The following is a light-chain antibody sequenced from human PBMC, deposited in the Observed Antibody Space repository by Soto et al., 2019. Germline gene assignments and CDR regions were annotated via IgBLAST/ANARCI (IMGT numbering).Light chain of an antibody. Sequence: EIVLTQSPGTLSLVPGQRATLSCRASQSVRSSFLAWLQQKPGQPPRLLIYGASIRAPGIPDRFSGRWSGTDFTLTISRLEPEDFAVYYCQQYHRSPRTFGQGTKVEIK. CDR2: GAS. J-gene: IGKJ1*01. V-gene: IGKV3-20*01. CDR1: QSVRSSF. CDR3: QQYHRSPRT.